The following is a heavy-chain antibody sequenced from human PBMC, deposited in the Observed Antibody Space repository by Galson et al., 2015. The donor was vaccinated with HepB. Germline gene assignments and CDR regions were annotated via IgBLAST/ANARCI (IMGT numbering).Heavy chain of an antibody. Sequence: SVKVSCKASGYTFASYAINWVRQAPGQGLEWMGWINTNTGNPTYAQGFTGRFVFSLDTSVSTAFLQIGSLKTEDIAVFYCARAPLYGAYVGAFDIWGQGTMVTVSS. V-gene: IGHV7-4-1*01. CDR3: ARAPLYGAYVGAFDI. CDR1: GYTFASYA. J-gene: IGHJ3*02. D-gene: IGHD4-17*01. CDR2: INTNTGNP.